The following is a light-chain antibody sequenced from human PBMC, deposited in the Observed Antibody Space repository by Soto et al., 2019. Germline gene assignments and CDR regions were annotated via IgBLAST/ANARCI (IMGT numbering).Light chain of an antibody. J-gene: IGKJ1*01. CDR3: QQAKNFPWT. Sequence: DIQMTQSPSSLSASVGDRVTITCRASQSISSYLNWYQQKPGKAPKLLIYAASSLQSGVPSRFSGSGSGTDFTLTISSLQPEDFATYYCQQAKNFPWTFGQGTKVDIK. CDR1: QSISSY. CDR2: AAS. V-gene: IGKV1-39*01.